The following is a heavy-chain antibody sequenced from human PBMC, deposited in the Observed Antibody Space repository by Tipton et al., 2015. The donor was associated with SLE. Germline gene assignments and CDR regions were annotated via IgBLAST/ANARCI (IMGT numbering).Heavy chain of an antibody. D-gene: IGHD4-11*01. Sequence: TLSLTCTVSGGSISSGSYYWSWIRQPAGKGLEWIGRIYTIGSTNYNPSLKSRLTISVDTSKNQFSLKLSSVTAADTAVYYCARDADYSKVLGYWGQGTLVTVSS. CDR2: IYTIGST. J-gene: IGHJ4*02. CDR1: GGSISSGSYY. V-gene: IGHV4-61*02. CDR3: ARDADYSKVLGY.